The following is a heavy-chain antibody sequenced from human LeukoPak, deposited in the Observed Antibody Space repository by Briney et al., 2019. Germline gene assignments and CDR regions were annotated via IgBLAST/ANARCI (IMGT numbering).Heavy chain of an antibody. CDR2: IYYSGNT. CDR3: AKNGGYYYGSGNWFDP. Sequence: SETLSLTCSVSGGSISSYYWNWIRQSPGRGLEWIGYIYYSGNTNYNPSLKSRVTISVDTSKDQFSLKLSSVTAADTAVYYCAKNGGYYYGSGNWFDPWGQGTLVTVSS. V-gene: IGHV4-59*01. D-gene: IGHD3-10*01. J-gene: IGHJ5*02. CDR1: GGSISSYY.